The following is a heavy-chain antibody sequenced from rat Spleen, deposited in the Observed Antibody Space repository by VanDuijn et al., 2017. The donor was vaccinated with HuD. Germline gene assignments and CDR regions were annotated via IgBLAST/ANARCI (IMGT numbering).Heavy chain of an antibody. J-gene: IGHJ1*01. D-gene: IGHD1-7*01. CDR2: ISGGGST. CDR3: ARQTLWVSDWYFDF. CDR1: GFSLITNG. Sequence: QVQLKESGPGLVQPSQTLSLTCTVSGFSLITNGVSWVRQPPGKGLEWIAAISGGGSTYYNSVLKSRLSISRDTSKSQVFLKMNSLQTDDTAKYFCARQTLWVSDWYFDFWGPGTMVTCPQ. V-gene: IGHV2S12*01.